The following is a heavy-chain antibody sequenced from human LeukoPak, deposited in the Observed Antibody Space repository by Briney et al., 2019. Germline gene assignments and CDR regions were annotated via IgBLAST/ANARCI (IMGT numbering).Heavy chain of an antibody. CDR1: GGTFSSYA. D-gene: IGHD5-24*01. Sequence: RASVKVSCKASGGTFSSYAISWVRQAPGQGLEWMGGIIPIFGTANYAQKFQGRVTMTRDTSISTAYMELSRLRSDDTAVYYCARARRDGYNYCFDYWGQGTLVTVSS. J-gene: IGHJ4*02. CDR3: ARARRDGYNYCFDY. V-gene: IGHV1-69*05. CDR2: IIPIFGTA.